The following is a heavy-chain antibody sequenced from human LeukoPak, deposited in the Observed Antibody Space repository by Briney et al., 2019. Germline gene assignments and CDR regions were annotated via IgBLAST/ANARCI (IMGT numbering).Heavy chain of an antibody. D-gene: IGHD1-26*01. Sequence: PGGSLRLSCAASGFSVSSNYMSWVRQAPGKGLEWVSAISGSGGSTYYADSVKGRFTISRDNSKNTLYLQMNSLRAEDTAVYYCAKKVPQWELLGYFDYWGQGTLVTVSS. CDR3: AKKVPQWELLGYFDY. J-gene: IGHJ4*02. CDR2: ISGSGGST. CDR1: GFSVSSNY. V-gene: IGHV3-23*01.